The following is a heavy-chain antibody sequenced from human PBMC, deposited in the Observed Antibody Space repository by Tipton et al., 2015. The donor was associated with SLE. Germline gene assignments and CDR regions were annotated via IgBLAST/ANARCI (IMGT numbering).Heavy chain of an antibody. CDR3: ARFHLKSYYEFDS. D-gene: IGHD1-26*01. CDR2: S. V-gene: IGHV4-61*03. J-gene: IGHJ5*01. Sequence: STYNPSLKSRVTMSVDTSKNHFSLKLTSVIAADTAVYYCARFHLKSYYEFDSWGQGTLVTVSS.